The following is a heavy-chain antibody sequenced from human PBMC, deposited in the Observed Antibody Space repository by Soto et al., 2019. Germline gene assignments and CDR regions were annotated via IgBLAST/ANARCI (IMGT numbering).Heavy chain of an antibody. CDR2: ISGSGGST. CDR3: ALGYCSGGSCEARLVGSYYYYGTDV. Sequence: EVQLLESGGGLVQPGGSLRLSCAASGFTFSSYAMSWVRQAPGKGLEWVSAISGSGGSTYYADSVKGRFTISRDNSKNTLYLQMNSLRAEDTAVYYCALGYCSGGSCEARLVGSYYYYGTDVWGQGTTVTVSS. J-gene: IGHJ6*02. CDR1: GFTFSSYA. V-gene: IGHV3-23*01. D-gene: IGHD2-15*01.